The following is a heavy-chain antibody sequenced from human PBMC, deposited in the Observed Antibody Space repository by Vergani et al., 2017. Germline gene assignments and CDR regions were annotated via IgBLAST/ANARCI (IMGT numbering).Heavy chain of an antibody. CDR2: IRYDGSNK. V-gene: IGHV3-30*02. Sequence: QVQLVESGGGVVQPGGSLRLSCAASGFTFSSYGMHWVRQAPGKGLEWVAFIRYDGSNKYYADSVKGRFTISRDNSKNTLYLQMNSLRAEDTAVYYCARDSVASSVYYYYYGMDVWGQGTTVTVSS. CDR1: GFTFSSYG. CDR3: ARDSVASSVYYYYYGMDV. J-gene: IGHJ6*02. D-gene: IGHD6-25*01.